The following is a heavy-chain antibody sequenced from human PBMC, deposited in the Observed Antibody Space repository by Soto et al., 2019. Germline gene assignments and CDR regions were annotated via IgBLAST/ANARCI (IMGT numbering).Heavy chain of an antibody. CDR1: GYTFTSYA. CDR3: ASPSLLAASGTDYDVMYF. Sequence: ASVKVSCKASGYTFTSYAMHWVRQAPGQRLEWMGWINAGNGNTKYSQKFQGRVTITRDTSASTAYMELSSLRSEDTAVYYCASPSLLAASGTDYDVMYFWGQGTTDIVSS. D-gene: IGHD6-13*01. V-gene: IGHV1-3*01. J-gene: IGHJ6*02. CDR2: INAGNGNT.